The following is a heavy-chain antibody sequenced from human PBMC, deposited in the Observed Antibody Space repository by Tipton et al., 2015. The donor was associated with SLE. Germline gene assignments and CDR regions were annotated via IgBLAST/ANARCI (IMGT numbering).Heavy chain of an antibody. V-gene: IGHV4-4*02. CDR2: IYHIGTT. J-gene: IGHJ4*02. CDR1: GESISSSNY. CDR3: ARGLGHGSWYPLLLYYFDA. Sequence: TLSLTCVVSGESISSSNYWTWVRQPPGKGLEWIGAIYHIGTTNYTPPLKSRPTISVDTSKNQFSLKLSLMTAADTAVYYCARGLGHGSWYPLLLYYFDAWGQGTLVTVSS. D-gene: IGHD6-13*01.